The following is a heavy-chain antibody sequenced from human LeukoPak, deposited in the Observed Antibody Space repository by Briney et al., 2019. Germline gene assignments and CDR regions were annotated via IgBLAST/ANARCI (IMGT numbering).Heavy chain of an antibody. J-gene: IGHJ4*02. CDR1: GGSFSGFY. V-gene: IGHV4-34*01. D-gene: IGHD5-18*01. CDR3: ARGGLDTRRGGYFDY. CDR2: ISHSGTT. Sequence: SETLSLTCAVYGGSFSGFYWSWIRQPPGKGLEWIGEISHSGTTYYNPSLKSRVTVSVDTSKSQFSLRLSSVTAADTAVYYCARGGLDTRRGGYFDYWGQGILVTVSS.